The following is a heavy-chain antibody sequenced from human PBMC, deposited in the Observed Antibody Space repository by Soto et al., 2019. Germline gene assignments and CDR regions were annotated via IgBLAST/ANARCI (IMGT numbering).Heavy chain of an antibody. CDR3: ARDIAAAGTHYYYYYMDV. J-gene: IGHJ6*03. V-gene: IGHV1-18*01. CDR1: GYTFTSYG. D-gene: IGHD6-13*01. Sequence: ASVKVSCKASGYTFTSYGISCVRQAPGQGLEWMGWISAYNGNTNYAQKLQGRVTMTTDTSTSTAYMELRSLRSDDTAVYYCARDIAAAGTHYYYYYMDVWGKGTTVTV. CDR2: ISAYNGNT.